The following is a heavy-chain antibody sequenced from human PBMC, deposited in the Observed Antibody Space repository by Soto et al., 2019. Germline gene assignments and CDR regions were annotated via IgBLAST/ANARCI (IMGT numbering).Heavy chain of an antibody. D-gene: IGHD3-10*01. CDR3: AKDWGIWFGEWGLGY. CDR2: INPDGGTT. J-gene: IGHJ4*02. V-gene: IGHV3-74*01. CDR1: RFSNSW. Sequence: EVQLVESGGGLVQPGGSLRLSCAASRFSNSWMHWVRQVPGKGLVWVSRINPDGGTTNYADFVKGRFTISRDYATDTVYLQMNSLRAEDTAVYYCAKDWGIWFGEWGLGYWGQGTLVTVSS.